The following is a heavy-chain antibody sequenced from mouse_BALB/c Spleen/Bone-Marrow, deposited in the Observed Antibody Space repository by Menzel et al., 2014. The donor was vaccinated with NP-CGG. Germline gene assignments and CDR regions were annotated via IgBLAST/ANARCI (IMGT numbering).Heavy chain of an antibody. Sequence: LVESGAELVKPGASVKLSCKASGYTFTSYWMHWVKQRPGQGLEWIGEIDPSDSYTNYNQKFKGKATLTVDKSSSTAYMQLSSLTSEDSAVYYCAREGNGYDGYWYFDVWGAGTTVTVSS. CDR3: AREGNGYDGYWYFDV. V-gene: IGHV1-69*02. CDR2: IDPSDSYT. D-gene: IGHD2-2*01. J-gene: IGHJ1*01. CDR1: GYTFTSYW.